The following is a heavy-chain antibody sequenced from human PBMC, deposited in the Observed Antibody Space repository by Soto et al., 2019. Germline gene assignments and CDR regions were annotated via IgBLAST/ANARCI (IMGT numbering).Heavy chain of an antibody. CDR3: ARDLNDSGGQRHSPLY. J-gene: IGHJ4*02. Sequence: QVQLVESGGGVVQPGRSLRLSCAASGFTFSSYGMHWVRQAPGKGLEWVAVIWYDGSNKYYADSVKGRFTISRDNSKNTLYLQMNSLRAEDTAVYYCARDLNDSGGQRHSPLYWGQGTLVTVSS. V-gene: IGHV3-33*01. D-gene: IGHD1-1*01. CDR1: GFTFSSYG. CDR2: IWYDGSNK.